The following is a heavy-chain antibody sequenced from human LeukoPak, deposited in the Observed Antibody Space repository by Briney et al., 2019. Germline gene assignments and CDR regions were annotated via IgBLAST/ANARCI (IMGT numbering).Heavy chain of an antibody. Sequence: PSETLSLTCTVSGGSVSSGDYYWSWIRQPPGKGLEWIGYIYHSGSTNYNPSLKSRVTISVDTSKNQFSLKLSSVTAADTAVYYCARGPPLRPLDYWGQGTLVTVSS. CDR2: IYHSGST. D-gene: IGHD4-17*01. J-gene: IGHJ4*02. V-gene: IGHV4-61*08. CDR1: GGSVSSGDYY. CDR3: ARGPPLRPLDY.